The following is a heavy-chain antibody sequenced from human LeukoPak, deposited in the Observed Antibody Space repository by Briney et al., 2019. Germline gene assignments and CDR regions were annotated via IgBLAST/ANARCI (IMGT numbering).Heavy chain of an antibody. Sequence: ASVKVSCKASGYTFTSYGISWVRQAPGQGLEWMGWISAYNGNTNYAQKLQGRVTTTTDTSTSTAYMELRSLRSDDTAVYYCARDHLPYYYDSSGYQGFDPWGQGTLVTVSS. CDR3: ARDHLPYYYDSSGYQGFDP. V-gene: IGHV1-18*01. J-gene: IGHJ5*02. D-gene: IGHD3-22*01. CDR2: ISAYNGNT. CDR1: GYTFTSYG.